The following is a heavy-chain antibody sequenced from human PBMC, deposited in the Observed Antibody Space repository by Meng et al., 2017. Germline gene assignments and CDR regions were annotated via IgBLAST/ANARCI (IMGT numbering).Heavy chain of an antibody. CDR1: GYTFTSYA. J-gene: IGHJ5*02. CDR3: ARLVAGTFGQLFDP. V-gene: IGHV7-4-1*02. D-gene: IGHD2-15*01. Sequence: QVLLVQFGLGWKKPGALVKVSCKASGYTFTSYAMNWVRQAPGQGLEWMGWINTNTGNPTYAQGFTGRFVFSLDTSVGTAYLQISSLKAEDTAVYYCARLVAGTFGQLFDPWGQGTLVTVSS. CDR2: INTNTGNP.